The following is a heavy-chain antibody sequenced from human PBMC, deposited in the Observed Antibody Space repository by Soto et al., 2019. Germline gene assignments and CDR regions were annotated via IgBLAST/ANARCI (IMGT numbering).Heavy chain of an antibody. Sequence: GGSLRLSCAASGFTFSSYAMHWVRQAPGKGLEWVAVISYNGSNKYYADSVKGRFTISRDNSKNTLYLQMNSLRAEDTAVYYCARDGAAWNEVYYFDYWGQGTLVTVSS. CDR3: ARDGAAWNEVYYFDY. J-gene: IGHJ4*02. CDR1: GFTFSSYA. D-gene: IGHD1-1*01. CDR2: ISYNGSNK. V-gene: IGHV3-30-3*01.